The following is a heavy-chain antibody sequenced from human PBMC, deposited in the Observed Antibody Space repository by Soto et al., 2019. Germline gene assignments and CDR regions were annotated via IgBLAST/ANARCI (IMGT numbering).Heavy chain of an antibody. CDR2: ISSSGSTI. CDR1: GFTFRIYE. J-gene: IGHJ6*02. V-gene: IGHV3-48*03. Sequence: GCLRLSFSTSGFTFRIYEMNWVRQAPGNGLEWVSYISSSGSTIYYADSVKGRFTISRDNAKNSLYLQMDSLRAEDTAVYYCVRDQEAGSFFPYYYGMDVWGQGTTVTVSS. D-gene: IGHD6-13*01. CDR3: VRDQEAGSFFPYYYGMDV.